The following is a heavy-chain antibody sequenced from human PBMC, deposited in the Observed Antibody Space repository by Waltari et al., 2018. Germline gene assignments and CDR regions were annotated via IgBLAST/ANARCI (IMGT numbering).Heavy chain of an antibody. J-gene: IGHJ4*02. Sequence: QVQLQESGPGLVKPSGTLSLTCAVSGGSITSNNWWSWVRQPPGKGLEWIGEIHPGGTTNYNPSLKGRVTISVDKSKNQFSLKLSSVTAADTAVYYCARDRIGIVGAIDYWGQGTLVIVSS. CDR2: IHPGGTT. CDR3: ARDRIGIVGAIDY. D-gene: IGHD1-26*01. V-gene: IGHV4-4*02. CDR1: GGSITSNNW.